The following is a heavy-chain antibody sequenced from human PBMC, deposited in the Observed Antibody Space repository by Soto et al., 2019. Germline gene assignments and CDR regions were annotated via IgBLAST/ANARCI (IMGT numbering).Heavy chain of an antibody. CDR1: GYTFTSYV. Sequence: ASVKGSFKASGYTFTSYVISWLRQAPGQVLEWMGWISAYNGNTNYAQKLQGRVTMTTDTYTSTEYMELRSMRSDDTDVHYCARSCSYYYGIDAWGQLTKVAVSS. J-gene: IGHJ6*01. CDR2: ISAYNGNT. CDR3: ARSCSYYYGIDA. D-gene: IGHD2-15*01. V-gene: IGHV1-18*04.